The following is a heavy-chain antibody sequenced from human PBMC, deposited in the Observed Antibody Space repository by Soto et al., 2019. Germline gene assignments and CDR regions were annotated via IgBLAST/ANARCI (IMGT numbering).Heavy chain of an antibody. CDR1: GGNFRSEA. D-gene: IGHD3-9*01. CDR3: ARAQFSDILTADDYGMDV. J-gene: IGHJ6*02. Sequence: SVKVSCKASGGNFRSEAISWVRQAPGHGLEWMGRIIPMFSTPHYAQKFQGRVTIIADESTTTVNMEMRGLTYEDTAVYYCARAQFSDILTADDYGMDVWGQGTSVTVSS. V-gene: IGHV1-69*13. CDR2: IIPMFSTP.